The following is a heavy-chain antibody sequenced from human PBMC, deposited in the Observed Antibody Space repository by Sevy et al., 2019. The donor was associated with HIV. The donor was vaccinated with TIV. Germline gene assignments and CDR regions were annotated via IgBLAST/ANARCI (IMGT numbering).Heavy chain of an antibody. CDR1: GYTLISYA. D-gene: IGHD3-10*01. V-gene: IGHV1-18*01. J-gene: IGHJ4*02. Sequence: ASVKVSCKASGYTLISYAINWVRQAPGQGLEWMGWISAYNGNTNYEQKLQGRVTMTTDPSSSTAYMELRSLRSDDTAVYYCARSYGSGNYYGYWGQGTLVTVSS. CDR3: ARSYGSGNYYGY. CDR2: ISAYNGNT.